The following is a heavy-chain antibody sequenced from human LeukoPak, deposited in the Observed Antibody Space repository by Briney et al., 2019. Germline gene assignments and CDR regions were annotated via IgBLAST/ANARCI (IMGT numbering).Heavy chain of an antibody. CDR2: IYHSGST. Sequence: SETLSLTCTVSGGSISSGGYYWSWIRQPPGKGLEWIGYIYHSGSTYYNPSLKSRVTISVDRSKNQFSLKLSSVTAADTAVYYCARDPQTTYDAFDIWGQGTMVTVSS. CDR3: ARDPQTTYDAFDI. J-gene: IGHJ3*02. D-gene: IGHD1-1*01. CDR1: GGSISSGGYY. V-gene: IGHV4-30-2*01.